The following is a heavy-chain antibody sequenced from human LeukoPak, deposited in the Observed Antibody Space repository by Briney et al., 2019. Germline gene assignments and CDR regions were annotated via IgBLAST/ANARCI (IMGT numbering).Heavy chain of an antibody. CDR1: GFTFSSYW. V-gene: IGHV3-74*01. J-gene: IGHJ6*02. Sequence: PGGSLRLSCAASGFTFSSYWMHWVRQAPGKGLVWVSRINSDGSSTSYADSVKGRFTISRDNAKNTLYLQMNSLRAEDTAVYYCARGRAAAGIYYGMDVWGQGTTVTVSS. CDR2: INSDGSST. CDR3: ARGRAAAGIYYGMDV. D-gene: IGHD6-13*01.